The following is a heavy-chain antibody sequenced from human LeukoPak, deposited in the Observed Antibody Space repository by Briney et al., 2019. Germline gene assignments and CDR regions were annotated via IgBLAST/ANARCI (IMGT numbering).Heavy chain of an antibody. J-gene: IGHJ4*02. CDR3: ARESDTAMGIDY. CDR2: IYSGGRT. CDR1: VFTVSSNY. V-gene: IGHV3-53*01. D-gene: IGHD5-18*01. Sequence: GGSLRLSCAASVFTVSSNYMSWVRQAPGKGLEWVSVIYSGGRTYYADSVKGRFTISRDNSKNTLYLQMNSLRAEDTAVYYCARESDTAMGIDYWGQGTLVTVSS.